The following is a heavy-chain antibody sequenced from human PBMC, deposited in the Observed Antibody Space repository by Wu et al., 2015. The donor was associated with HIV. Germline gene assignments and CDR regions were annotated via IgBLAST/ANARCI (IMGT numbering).Heavy chain of an antibody. Sequence: QVQLVRVWGVRWKKPRGPRVKVSCKASGGTFSSYAISWVRQAPGQGLEWMGGIIPIFGTANYAQKFQGRVTITTDESTSTAYMELSSLRSEDTAVYYCARGSYYYDSSGYYYVPYYYYGMDVWGQGTTVTVSS. V-gene: IGHV1-69*05. CDR3: ARGSYYYDSSGYYYVPYYYYGMDV. J-gene: IGHJ6*02. CDR1: GGTFSSYA. CDR2: IIPIFGTA. D-gene: IGHD3-22*01.